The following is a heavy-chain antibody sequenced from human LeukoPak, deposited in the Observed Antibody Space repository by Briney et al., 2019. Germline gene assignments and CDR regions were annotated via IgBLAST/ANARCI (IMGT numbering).Heavy chain of an antibody. J-gene: IGHJ4*02. V-gene: IGHV4-34*01. CDR1: GGSFSGYY. D-gene: IGHD3-22*01. CDR2: INHSGST. Sequence: PSETLSLTCAVYGGSFSGYYWSWIRQPPGKGLEWIGEINHSGSTNYNPSLKSRVTISVDTSKNQFSLKLSSVTAADTAVYYCARQGSDSSGYYHLYYFDYWGQGTLVTVSS. CDR3: ARQGSDSSGYYHLYYFDY.